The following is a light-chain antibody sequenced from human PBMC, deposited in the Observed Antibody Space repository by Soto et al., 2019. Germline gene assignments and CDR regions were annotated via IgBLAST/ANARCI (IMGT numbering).Light chain of an antibody. CDR1: QSVSIW. CDR3: QQYNCWST. J-gene: IGKJ2*01. V-gene: IGKV1-5*03. CDR2: KAS. Sequence: DIQMTQSPSTLSASVGDRVTITCRASQSVSIWLAWYQQKPGKAPKLLIYKASSLEIGAPLRFSGSGSGTEFTLTISSLQPDDFASYYCQQYNCWSTFGQWTKLEIK.